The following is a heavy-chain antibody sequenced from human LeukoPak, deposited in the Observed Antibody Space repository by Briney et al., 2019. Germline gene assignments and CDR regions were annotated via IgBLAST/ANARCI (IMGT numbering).Heavy chain of an antibody. Sequence: PSETLSLTCAVSGGSMSSYYWSWIRQTPGKGLEWIGYIFNSGSTKYNPSLKSRATISVDTSKNQFSLNLTSVTAADTAVYYCARDVLSGYDWLDPWGPGTRVTVSS. CDR1: GGSMSSYY. CDR2: IFNSGST. D-gene: IGHD3-3*01. CDR3: ARDVLSGYDWLDP. V-gene: IGHV4-4*08. J-gene: IGHJ5*02.